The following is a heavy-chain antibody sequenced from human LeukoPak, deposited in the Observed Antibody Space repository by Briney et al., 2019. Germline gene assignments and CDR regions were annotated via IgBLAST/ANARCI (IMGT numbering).Heavy chain of an antibody. J-gene: IGHJ6*03. CDR3: AREINWNPPYYMDV. CDR2: INHSGST. D-gene: IGHD1-20*01. Sequence: SETLSLTCAVYGGSFSGYYWSWIRQPPGKGLEWIGEINHSGSTNYNPSLKSRVTISVDTSKNQFSLKLSSVTAADTAVYYCAREINWNPPYYMDVWGKGTTVTISS. CDR1: GGSFSGYY. V-gene: IGHV4-34*01.